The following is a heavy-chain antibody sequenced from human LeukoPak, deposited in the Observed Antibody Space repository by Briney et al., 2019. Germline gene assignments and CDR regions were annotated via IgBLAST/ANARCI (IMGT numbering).Heavy chain of an antibody. Sequence: GGSLRLSCAASGFTFSSYAMHWVRQAPGKGLEYVSAISSNGGSTYYANSVKGRFTISRDNSKNTLYLQMGSLRAEDMAVYYCASSSRRGQSSARWFDPWGQGTLVTVSS. D-gene: IGHD6-25*01. CDR3: ASSSRRGQSSARWFDP. CDR2: ISSNGGST. V-gene: IGHV3-64*01. CDR1: GFTFSSYA. J-gene: IGHJ5*02.